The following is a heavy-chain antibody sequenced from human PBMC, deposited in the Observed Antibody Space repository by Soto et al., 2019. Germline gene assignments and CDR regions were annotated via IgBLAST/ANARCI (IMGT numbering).Heavy chain of an antibody. Sequence: EVQLLESGGGLVQPGGSLRLSCAASGFTFNSYAMSWVRQAPGKGLEWVSAIGSDGTAIQYADSVKGRFTISKDNSKDMLYLQMNRLTAEDTAVYYCARPGLTVPGTRYFDHWGQGALVTVSS. D-gene: IGHD6-19*01. CDR3: ARPGLTVPGTRYFDH. CDR1: GFTFNSYA. CDR2: IGSDGTAI. J-gene: IGHJ4*02. V-gene: IGHV3-23*05.